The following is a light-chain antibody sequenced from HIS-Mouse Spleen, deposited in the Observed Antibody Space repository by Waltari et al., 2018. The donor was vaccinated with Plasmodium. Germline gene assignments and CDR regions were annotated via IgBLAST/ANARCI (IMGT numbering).Light chain of an antibody. CDR1: ALPKQY. CDR2: KDS. CDR3: QSADSSGTPNWV. J-gene: IGLJ3*02. Sequence: SYELTQPPSVSVSPGKTARITCSGDALPKQYASWYQQKPGQAPVLVIYKDSERPSGIPERFSGSSSGTTVTLTISGVQAEDEADYYCQSADSSGTPNWVFGGGTKLTVL. V-gene: IGLV3-25*03.